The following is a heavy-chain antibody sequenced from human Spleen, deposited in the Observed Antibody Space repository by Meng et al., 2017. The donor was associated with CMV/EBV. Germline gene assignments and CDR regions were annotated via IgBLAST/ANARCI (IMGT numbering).Heavy chain of an antibody. V-gene: IGHV2-5*01. CDR1: GFSLSTSGVG. CDR3: AHRPGLYSGYD. Sequence: TCTFSGFSLSTSGVGVGWIRQPPGQALEWLALIYWNDDKRYSPSLKSRLTITKDTSKNQVVLTMTNMDPVDTATYYCAHRPGLYSGYDWGQGTLVTVSS. CDR2: IYWNDDK. J-gene: IGHJ4*02. D-gene: IGHD5-12*01.